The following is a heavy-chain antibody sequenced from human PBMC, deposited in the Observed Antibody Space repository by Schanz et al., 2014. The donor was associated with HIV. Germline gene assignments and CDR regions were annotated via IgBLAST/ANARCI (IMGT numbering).Heavy chain of an antibody. D-gene: IGHD2-2*01. CDR1: GYSFLNAA. J-gene: IGHJ5*02. V-gene: IGHV1-18*01. Sequence: QVQLVQSGAEVRRPGSSVRISCRTSGYSFLNAAINWVRQAPGQGLEWMGWINAYNGNTHYAQKFQGRVTMTTDTSTSTAYMELRNLRSDDTAVYYCARDLRVVPAASDNWFDPWGQGTLVTVSS. CDR2: INAYNGNT. CDR3: ARDLRVVPAASDNWFDP.